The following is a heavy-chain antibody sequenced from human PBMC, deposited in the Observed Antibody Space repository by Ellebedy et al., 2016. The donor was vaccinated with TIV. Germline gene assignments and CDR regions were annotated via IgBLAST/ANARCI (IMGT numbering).Heavy chain of an antibody. Sequence: GGSLRLSCAASGFTFRNFAMTWVRQAPGKGLEWVSSIRSSGVSSDYADSVRGRVTISRYNSKSTRYLQMDSLGADDSAEYDCAKLDSSGYYYGRLDYWGQGTLVTVSS. J-gene: IGHJ4*02. D-gene: IGHD3-22*01. V-gene: IGHV3-23*01. CDR2: IRSSGVSS. CDR1: GFTFRNFA. CDR3: AKLDSSGYYYGRLDY.